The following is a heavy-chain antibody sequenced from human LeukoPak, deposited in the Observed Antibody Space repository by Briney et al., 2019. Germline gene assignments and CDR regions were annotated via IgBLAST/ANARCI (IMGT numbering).Heavy chain of an antibody. V-gene: IGHV3-53*01. J-gene: IGHJ4*02. CDR1: GFTVNNNY. CDR3: ARDLGYYASSAN. Sequence: PGRSLRLSCAASGFTVNNNYMSRVRQAPGKGLEWVSVIYSSGSTYYADSVKGRFTISRDISKNSLYLQMTSLRAEDTAVYYCARDLGYYASSANWGQGTLVTVSS. CDR2: IYSSGST. D-gene: IGHD3-22*01.